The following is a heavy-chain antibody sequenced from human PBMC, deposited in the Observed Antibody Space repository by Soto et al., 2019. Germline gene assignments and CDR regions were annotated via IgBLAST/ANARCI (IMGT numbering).Heavy chain of an antibody. D-gene: IGHD5-12*01. V-gene: IGHV3-33*01. CDR3: AREGVATIEYNGFDP. Sequence: QVQLVESGGGVVQPGRSLRLSCAASGFTFSSYGMHWVRQAPGKGLEWVAAIWYDGSNKYYADSVKGRFTISRDNSKNTLYLQMTSLRAEDTAVYYCAREGVATIEYNGFDPWGQGTLVTVSS. CDR1: GFTFSSYG. CDR2: IWYDGSNK. J-gene: IGHJ5*02.